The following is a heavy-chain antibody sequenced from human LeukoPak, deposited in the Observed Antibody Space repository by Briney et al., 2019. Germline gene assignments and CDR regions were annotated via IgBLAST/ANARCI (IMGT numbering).Heavy chain of an antibody. CDR3: ARVLVAMIVEYYFDY. CDR1: GFTFSDYY. Sequence: GGALRLSCAASGFTFSDYYMSWIGQAGGKGGEWVSYISSSGSTIYYADSVKGRFTISRDNAKNSLYLQMNSLRAEDTAVYYCARVLVAMIVEYYFDYWGQGTLVTVSS. V-gene: IGHV3-11*01. J-gene: IGHJ4*02. CDR2: ISSSGSTI. D-gene: IGHD3-22*01.